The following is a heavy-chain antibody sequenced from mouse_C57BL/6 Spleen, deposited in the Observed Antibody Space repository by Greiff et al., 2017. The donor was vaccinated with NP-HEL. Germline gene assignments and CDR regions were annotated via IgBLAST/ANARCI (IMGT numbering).Heavy chain of an antibody. J-gene: IGHJ2*01. V-gene: IGHV1-19*01. Sequence: VQLQQSGPVLVKPGASVKMSCKASGYTFTDYYMNWVKQSHGKSLEWIGVINPYNGGTSYNQKFKGKATLTVDKSSSTAYMELNSLTSEDSAVYYCARGITTDFDYWGQGTTLTVSS. D-gene: IGHD1-1*01. CDR3: ARGITTDFDY. CDR1: GYTFTDYY. CDR2: INPYNGGT.